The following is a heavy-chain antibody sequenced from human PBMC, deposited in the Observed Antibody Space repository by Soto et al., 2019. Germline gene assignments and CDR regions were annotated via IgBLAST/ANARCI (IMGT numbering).Heavy chain of an antibody. Sequence: EEQLVESGGGLFEPGGSLRLSCAAFGFTCTNYWMHWVRQAPGKGLVWVSRINGDGTTTDYADSVKGRFTISRDNARNTVFLQMNSLRVEDTAVYYCVRLLDRDYWGQGTLVTVSS. J-gene: IGHJ4*02. CDR2: INGDGTTT. V-gene: IGHV3-74*01. CDR3: VRLLDRDY. D-gene: IGHD3-10*01. CDR1: GFTCTNYW.